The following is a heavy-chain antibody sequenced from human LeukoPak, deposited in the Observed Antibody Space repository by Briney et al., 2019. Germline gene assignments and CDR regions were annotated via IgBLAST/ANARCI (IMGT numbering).Heavy chain of an antibody. Sequence: SETLSLTCTVYGGSFSGYYWSWIRRPPGKGLEWIGYIYHSGSTYYNPSLKSRVTISVDRSKNQFSLKLSSVTAADTAVYYCARADNYYDSSGYYSLWFDPWGQGTLVTVSS. J-gene: IGHJ5*02. CDR1: GGSFSGYY. CDR2: IYHSGST. V-gene: IGHV4-34*01. D-gene: IGHD3-22*01. CDR3: ARADNYYDSSGYYSLWFDP.